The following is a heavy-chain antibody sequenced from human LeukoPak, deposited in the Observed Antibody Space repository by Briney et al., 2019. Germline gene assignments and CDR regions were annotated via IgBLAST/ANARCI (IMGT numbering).Heavy chain of an antibody. V-gene: IGHV4-4*02. D-gene: IGHD3-10*01. Sequence: NPSETLSLTCAVSGGSISSSNWWSWVRQPPGKGLEWIGEIYHSGSTNYNPSLKSRVTISVDTSKNQFSLKLSSVTAADTAVYYCARLREEVLYYGSGSYYKHPRGEIDYWGQGTLVTVSS. CDR3: ARLREEVLYYGSGSYYKHPRGEIDY. CDR1: GGSISSSNW. J-gene: IGHJ4*02. CDR2: IYHSGST.